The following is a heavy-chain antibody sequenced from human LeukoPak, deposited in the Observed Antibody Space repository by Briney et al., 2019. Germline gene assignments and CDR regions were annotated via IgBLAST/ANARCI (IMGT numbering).Heavy chain of an antibody. J-gene: IGHJ3*02. CDR3: ARVPYDSSGDDAFDI. V-gene: IGHV4-4*09. D-gene: IGHD3-22*01. Sequence: SETLSLTCTVSGGSISSYYWSWIRQPPGKGLGWIGYIYTSGSTNYNPSLKSRVTISVDTSKNQFSLKLSSVTAADTAVYYCARVPYDSSGDDAFDIWGQGTMVTVSS. CDR1: GGSISSYY. CDR2: IYTSGST.